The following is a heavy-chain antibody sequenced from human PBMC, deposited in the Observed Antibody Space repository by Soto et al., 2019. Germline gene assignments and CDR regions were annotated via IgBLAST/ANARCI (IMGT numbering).Heavy chain of an antibody. D-gene: IGHD3-22*01. CDR2: ISYDGSNK. J-gene: IGHJ4*02. CDR1: GFTFSSYG. CDR3: AKSDYYDSSGYYWGFSY. Sequence: GGSLRLSCAASGFTFSSYGMHWVRQAPGKGLEWVAVISYDGSNKYYADSVKGRFTISRDNSKNTLYLQMNSLRAEDTAVYYCAKSDYYDSSGYYWGFSYWGQGTLVTVSS. V-gene: IGHV3-30*18.